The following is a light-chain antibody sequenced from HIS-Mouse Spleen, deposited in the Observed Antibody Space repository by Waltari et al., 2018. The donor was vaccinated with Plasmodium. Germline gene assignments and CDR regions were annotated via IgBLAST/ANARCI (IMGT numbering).Light chain of an antibody. CDR3: YSTDSSGNHRV. J-gene: IGLJ3*02. V-gene: IGLV3-10*01. CDR1: ALPKKH. Sequence: SYELTHPPSVPVSPGLTASTTPSPDALPKKHAYWYQQKSGQAPVLLTYVDSTRPSGIPKRFPGSSSGTMATLTISGAQVEDEADYYCYSTDSSGNHRVFGGGTKLTVL. CDR2: VDS.